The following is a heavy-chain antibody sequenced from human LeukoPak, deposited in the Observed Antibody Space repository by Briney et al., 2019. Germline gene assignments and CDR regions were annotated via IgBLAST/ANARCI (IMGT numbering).Heavy chain of an antibody. CDR1: GFTFSSYW. D-gene: IGHD3-16*01. Sequence: PGGSLRLSCAASGFTFSSYWMSWVRQAPGKGLEWVANIKQDGTEKYYVDSVKGRFTISRDNAKNSLYLQMNSLRAEDTAVYYCARDQRVCGSSRGPIDYWGQGTLVTVSS. J-gene: IGHJ4*02. V-gene: IGHV3-7*01. CDR3: ARDQRVCGSSRGPIDY. CDR2: IKQDGTEK.